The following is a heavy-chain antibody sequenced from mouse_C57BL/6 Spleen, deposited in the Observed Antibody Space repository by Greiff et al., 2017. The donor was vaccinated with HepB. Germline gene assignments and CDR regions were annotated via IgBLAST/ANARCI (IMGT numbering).Heavy chain of an antibody. D-gene: IGHD2-3*01. CDR1: GYTFTDYE. Sequence: VKLVESGAELVRPGASVTLSCKASGYTFTDYELHWVKQTPVHGLEWIGAIDPETGGTAYNQKFKGKAILTADKSSSTAYMELRSLTSEDSAVYYCTRPFYDGYYWYFDVWGTGTTVTVSS. CDR2: IDPETGGT. CDR3: TRPFYDGYYWYFDV. J-gene: IGHJ1*03. V-gene: IGHV1-15*01.